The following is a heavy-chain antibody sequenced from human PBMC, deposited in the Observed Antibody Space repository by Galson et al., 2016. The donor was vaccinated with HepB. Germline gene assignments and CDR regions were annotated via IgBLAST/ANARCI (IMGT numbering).Heavy chain of an antibody. V-gene: IGHV2-5*02. CDR3: AHRRYEVRSCIITTVYTFDY. D-gene: IGHD2-2*01. J-gene: IGHJ4*02. CDR1: GFSLTTYGVG. Sequence: PALVKPTQTLTLTCTFSGFSLTTYGVGVGWIRQPPGKALEWLATIYWDDDNRYSPSLKSRLTVMKDTSQNQVLLTMTNMHPADTATYHCAHRRYEVRSCIITTVYTFDYWGQGTLVTVSS. CDR2: IYWDDDN.